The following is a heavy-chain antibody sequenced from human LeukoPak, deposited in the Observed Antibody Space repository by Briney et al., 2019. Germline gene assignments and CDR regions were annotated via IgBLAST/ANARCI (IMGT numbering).Heavy chain of an antibody. D-gene: IGHD3-9*01. CDR2: ISYDGSNK. J-gene: IGHJ4*02. CDR3: AKDLLYFDWLFDS. CDR1: GFTFSSYG. V-gene: IGHV3-30*18. Sequence: GGSLRLSCAASGFTFSSYGMHWVRQAPGKGLEWVAVISYDGSNKYSADSVKGRFTISRDNSKNTLYLQMNSLRAEDTAVYYCAKDLLYFDWLFDSWGQGTLVTVSS.